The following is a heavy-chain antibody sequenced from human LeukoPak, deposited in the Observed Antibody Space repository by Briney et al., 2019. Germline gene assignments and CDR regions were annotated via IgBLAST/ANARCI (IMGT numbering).Heavy chain of an antibody. Sequence: ASVKVSCKVSGYTLTEFSMHWVRQAPGKGLEWMGGFDPEDGETIYAQKFQGRVTMTEDTSTDTAYMELSSLRSEDTAVYYCATDHSGGSGSYYSHWGQGTLVTVSS. CDR1: GYTLTEFS. CDR2: FDPEDGET. D-gene: IGHD3-10*01. J-gene: IGHJ4*02. CDR3: ATDHSGGSGSYYSH. V-gene: IGHV1-24*01.